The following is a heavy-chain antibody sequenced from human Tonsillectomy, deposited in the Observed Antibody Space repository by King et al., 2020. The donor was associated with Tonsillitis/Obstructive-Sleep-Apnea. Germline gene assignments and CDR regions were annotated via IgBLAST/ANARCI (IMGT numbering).Heavy chain of an antibody. Sequence: QLVQSGVEVKKPGASVKVSCKASGYTFTNYGISWVRQAPGQGLEWMGWISGYSGNTKYAQKFQGRLTMTTDTSTSTAYMELRSRRSYGTAGYYCARDVRYHDFWCGYYNSVFDYWGQGPLVTVSS. V-gene: IGHV1-18*01. CDR1: GYTFTNYG. J-gene: IGHJ4*02. CDR3: ARDVRYHDFWCGYYNSVFDY. CDR2: ISGYSGNT. D-gene: IGHD3-3*01.